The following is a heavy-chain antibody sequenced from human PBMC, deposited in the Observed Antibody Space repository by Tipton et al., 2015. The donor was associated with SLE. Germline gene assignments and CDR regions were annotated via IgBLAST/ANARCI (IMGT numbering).Heavy chain of an antibody. CDR2: IYTSGST. V-gene: IGHV4-4*08. D-gene: IGHD6-19*01. Sequence: TLSLTCTVSGGSIRSYYWSWIRQPPGKGLEWIGYIYTSGSTNYNPSLKSRVTISVDTSKNQFSLKLSSVTAADTAVYYCARQWRRSAFDIWGQGTMVTVSS. CDR3: ARQWRRSAFDI. CDR1: GGSIRSYY. J-gene: IGHJ3*02.